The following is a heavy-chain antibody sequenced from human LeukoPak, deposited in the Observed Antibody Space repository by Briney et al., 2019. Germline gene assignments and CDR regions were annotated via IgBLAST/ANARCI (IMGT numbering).Heavy chain of an antibody. CDR1: GYTFTSYY. J-gene: IGHJ6*02. D-gene: IGHD1-1*01. CDR3: ARTYNWNVGYYYGMDV. CDR2: INPSGGST. V-gene: IGHV1-46*01. Sequence: ASVKVSCKASGYTFTSYYTHWVRQAPGQGLEWMGIINPSGGSTSYAQKFQGRVTMTRDTSTSTVYMELSSLRSEDTAVYYCARTYNWNVGYYYGMDVWGQGTTVTVSS.